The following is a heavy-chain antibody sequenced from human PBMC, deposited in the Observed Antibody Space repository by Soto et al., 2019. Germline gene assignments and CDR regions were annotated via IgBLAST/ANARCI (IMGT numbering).Heavy chain of an antibody. Sequence: GASVKVSCKASGYSFTKYHMHWVRQAPGQGLEWMGWINPGSGVTNQAQKFQGRVTMTRDTSITTTYMELKLSSVTAADTAVYYCARGDRYYYDSSGTRGYYFDYWGQGTLVTVSS. V-gene: IGHV1-2*02. J-gene: IGHJ4*02. CDR1: GYSFTKYH. D-gene: IGHD3-22*01. CDR3: ARGDRYYYDSSGTRGYYFDY. CDR2: INPGSGVT.